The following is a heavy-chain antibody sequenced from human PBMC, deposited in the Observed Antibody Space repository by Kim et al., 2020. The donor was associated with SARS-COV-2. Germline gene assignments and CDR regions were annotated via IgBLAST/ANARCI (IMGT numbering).Heavy chain of an antibody. CDR2: INPNNGGT. Sequence: ASVKVSCKASGYSFTGYYLHWVRQAPGQGLEWMGWINPNNGGTNLAQKFQGRLTMTRDTSIDTAYMELTRLKSDDTAIYYCAKVGPADCSGGLCYMWLASWGQGALVTVSS. D-gene: IGHD2-15*01. CDR3: AKVGPADCSGGLCYMWLAS. CDR1: GYSFTGYY. V-gene: IGHV1-2*02. J-gene: IGHJ5*01.